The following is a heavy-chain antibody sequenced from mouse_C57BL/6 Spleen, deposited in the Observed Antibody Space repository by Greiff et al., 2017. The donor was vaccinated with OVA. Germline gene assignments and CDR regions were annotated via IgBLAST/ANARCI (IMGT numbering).Heavy chain of an antibody. CDR3: ARAHYYGSSLDY. V-gene: IGHV5-4*03. Sequence: EVKLMESGGGLVKPGGSLKLSCTASGFTFSSYAMSWVRQTPEKRLEWVATISDGGSYTYYPDNVKGRFTISRDNAKNNLYLQMSHLKSEDTAMYYCARAHYYGSSLDYWGQGTTLTVSS. J-gene: IGHJ2*01. D-gene: IGHD1-1*01. CDR2: ISDGGSYT. CDR1: GFTFSSYA.